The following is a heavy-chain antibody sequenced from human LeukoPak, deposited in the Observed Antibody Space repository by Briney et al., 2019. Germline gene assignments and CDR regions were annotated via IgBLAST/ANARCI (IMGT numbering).Heavy chain of an antibody. V-gene: IGHV3-7*01. D-gene: IGHD1-26*01. CDR1: GFTFSSYW. Sequence: GGSLRLSCAASGFTFSSYWMSWVRQAPGKGLEWVANIKQDGSEKYYVDSVKGRFTISRDNAKNSLYLQMNSLRAEDTAVYYCARVLNGRAYRPWHFDLWGRGTLVTVSS. CDR3: ARVLNGRAYRPWHFDL. J-gene: IGHJ2*01. CDR2: IKQDGSEK.